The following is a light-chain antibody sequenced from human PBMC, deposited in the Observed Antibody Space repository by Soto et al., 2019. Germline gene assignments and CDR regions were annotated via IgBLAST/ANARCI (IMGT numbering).Light chain of an antibody. CDR3: CSYASSGTFDV. J-gene: IGLJ1*01. Sequence: QSVLAQPASVSGSPGQSITISCTGTTSDVGSHDLVTWYQQHPGKAPKLIIFEVNKRPSGVSHRFSGSKSGNTASLTISWLQAEDEADYYCCSYASSGTFDVFGTGTKVTVL. CDR2: EVN. CDR1: TSDVGSHDL. V-gene: IGLV2-23*02.